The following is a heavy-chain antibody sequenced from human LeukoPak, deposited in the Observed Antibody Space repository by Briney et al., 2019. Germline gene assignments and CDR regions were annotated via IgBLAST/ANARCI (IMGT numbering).Heavy chain of an antibody. CDR2: INSDGSST. V-gene: IGHV3-74*01. Sequence: GGSLRLSCAASGFTFSSYWMHWVRHAPGKGLVCVSRINSDGSSTSYADSVKGRFTISRDNAKNTLYLQMNSLRAEDTAVYYCARVAPTHDFWSGYQPNYFDYWGQGTLVTVSS. CDR3: ARVAPTHDFWSGYQPNYFDY. D-gene: IGHD3-3*01. CDR1: GFTFSSYW. J-gene: IGHJ4*02.